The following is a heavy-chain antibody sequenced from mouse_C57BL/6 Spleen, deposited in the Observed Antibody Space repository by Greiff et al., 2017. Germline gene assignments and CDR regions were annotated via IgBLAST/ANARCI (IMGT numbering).Heavy chain of an antibody. J-gene: IGHJ4*01. Sequence: QVQLKQPGAELVKPGASVKMSCKASGYTFTSYWITWVKQRPGQGLEWIGDIYPGSGSTNYNEKFKSKATLTVDTSSSTAYMQLSSLTSEDSAVYYCARSTMVTGYAMDYWGQGTSVTVSS. CDR2: IYPGSGST. CDR1: GYTFTSYW. D-gene: IGHD2-2*01. V-gene: IGHV1-55*01. CDR3: ARSTMVTGYAMDY.